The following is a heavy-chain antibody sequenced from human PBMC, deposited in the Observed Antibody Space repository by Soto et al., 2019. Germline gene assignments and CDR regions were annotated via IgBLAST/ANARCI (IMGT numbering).Heavy chain of an antibody. CDR1: GGSISSSSYY. D-gene: IGHD3-10*01. Sequence: LSLTCTVSGGSISSSSYYWGWIRQPPGKGLEWIGSIYYSGSTYYNPSLKSRVTISVDTSKNQFSLKLSSVTAADTAVYYCARRGSGSYSDYWGQGTLVTVSS. J-gene: IGHJ4*02. V-gene: IGHV4-39*01. CDR3: ARRGSGSYSDY. CDR2: IYYSGST.